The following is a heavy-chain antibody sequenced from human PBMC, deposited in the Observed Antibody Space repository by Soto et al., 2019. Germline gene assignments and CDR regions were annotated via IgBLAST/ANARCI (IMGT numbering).Heavy chain of an antibody. V-gene: IGHV4-4*07. Sequence: ASVTLSLTCTVCGGALSSYYWSGLRHTAGKGLEWIGRSYTSGSTNYNPSLASRVTMSVDTSKNQFSLKLSSVTAADTAVYYCARGVYSNDLWEYYGMDAWGQATTVT. CDR3: ARGVYSNDLWEYYGMDA. J-gene: IGHJ6*02. CDR2: SYTSGST. CDR1: GGALSSYY. D-gene: IGHD4-4*01.